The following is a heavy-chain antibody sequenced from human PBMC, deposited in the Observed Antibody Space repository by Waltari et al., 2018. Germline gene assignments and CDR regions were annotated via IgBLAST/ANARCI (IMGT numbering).Heavy chain of an antibody. J-gene: IGHJ6*03. CDR1: GVTFSRYA. CDR3: ARSPDSSGWAYYYYYMDV. CDR2: IIPIFGTA. D-gene: IGHD6-19*01. Sequence: QVQLVQSGAEVKKPGSSVKVSCKASGVTFSRYAISWVRQAPGQGLEWMGGIIPIFGTANYAQKFQGRVTITADKSTSTAYMELSSLRSEDTAVYYCARSPDSSGWAYYYYYMDVWGKGTTVTVSS. V-gene: IGHV1-69*14.